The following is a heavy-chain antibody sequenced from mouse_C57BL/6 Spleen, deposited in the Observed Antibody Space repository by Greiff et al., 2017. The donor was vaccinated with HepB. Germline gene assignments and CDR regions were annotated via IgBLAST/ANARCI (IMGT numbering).Heavy chain of an antibody. Sequence: QVQLQQPGAELVMPGASVKLSCKASGYTFTSYWMHWVKQRPGQGLEWIGEIDPSDSYTNYNQKFKGKSTLTVDKSSSTAYMQLSSLTSEDSAVYYCARWEAAQATGCAYWGQGTLVTVSA. CDR3: ARWEAAQATGCAY. CDR2: IDPSDSYT. V-gene: IGHV1-69*01. D-gene: IGHD3-2*02. J-gene: IGHJ3*01. CDR1: GYTFTSYW.